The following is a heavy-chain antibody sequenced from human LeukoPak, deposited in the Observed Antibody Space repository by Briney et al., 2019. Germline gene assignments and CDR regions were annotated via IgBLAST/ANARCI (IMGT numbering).Heavy chain of an antibody. Sequence: PGGSLRFSCAASGFTFGNAWMSWVRRAPGKGLEWVGRIKSKTDGGTTDYAPPVKGRFTISRDDSKNTLYLQMNSLKTEDTAVYYCTTDSSGGYTYGSYYFDYWGQGTLVTVSS. V-gene: IGHV3-15*01. CDR2: IKSKTDGGTT. CDR1: GFTFGNAW. CDR3: TTDSSGGYTYGSYYFDY. J-gene: IGHJ4*02. D-gene: IGHD5-18*01.